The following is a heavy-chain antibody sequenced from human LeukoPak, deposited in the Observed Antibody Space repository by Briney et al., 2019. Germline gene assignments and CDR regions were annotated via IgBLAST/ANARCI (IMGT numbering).Heavy chain of an antibody. CDR2: IYYSGSI. CDR1: GGSISNYY. J-gene: IGHJ3*02. CDR3: ARPPRHDFDDSRVHDAFDI. D-gene: IGHD2-15*01. V-gene: IGHV4-59*05. Sequence: SETLSLTCTVSGGSISNYYWSWIRQPPGKGLEWIGSIYYSGSIWYHPSLKSRVTISVDTSKNQFSLKLTSVTAADTAVYYCARPPRHDFDDSRVHDAFDIWGQGTMVTVSS.